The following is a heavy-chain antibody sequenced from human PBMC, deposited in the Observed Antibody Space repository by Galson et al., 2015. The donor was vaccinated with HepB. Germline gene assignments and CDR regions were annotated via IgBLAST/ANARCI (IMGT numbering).Heavy chain of an antibody. CDR1: GFIFGNYA. CDR3: TRDRWYNAFDI. J-gene: IGHJ3*02. Sequence: SLRLSCAGSGFIFGNYAINWFRQAPGKGLEWKGFIGSNAYGGTIEYVASVKGRFLISRDDSKNIAYLQLNSLKTDDTAMYYCTRDRWYNAFDIWGQGTMVTVSS. D-gene: IGHD1-14*01. CDR2: IGSNAYGGTI. V-gene: IGHV3-49*03.